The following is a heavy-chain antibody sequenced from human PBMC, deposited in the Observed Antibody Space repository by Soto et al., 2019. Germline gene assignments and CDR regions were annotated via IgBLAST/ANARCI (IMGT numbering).Heavy chain of an antibody. V-gene: IGHV1-69*06. CDR1: GCTFSSYA. CDR2: IIPIFGTG. Sequence: SVKVSCKASGCTFSSYAISWVRQAPGEWLEWMGGIIPIFGTGNYAQKFQGRVTITADKSTSTAYMELSSLRSEDTAVYYCAGGLYDYVWGSYRRYFEDWGQGTLVTLSS. D-gene: IGHD3-16*02. CDR3: AGGLYDYVWGSYRRYFED. J-gene: IGHJ4*02.